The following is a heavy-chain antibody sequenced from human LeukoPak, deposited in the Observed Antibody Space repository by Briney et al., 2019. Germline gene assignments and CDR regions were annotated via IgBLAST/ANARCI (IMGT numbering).Heavy chain of an antibody. J-gene: IGHJ4*02. V-gene: IGHV3-21*01. Sequence: PGGSLRLSCAASGFIFSDYRMSWVRQAPGKGLEWVSSISSSSTYIYYADSVQGRFTISRDNAKKSLYLHMNSLGAEDTAVYYCARDRHVIVVAVDFDSWGQGTLVTVSS. CDR2: ISSSSTYI. D-gene: IGHD6-19*01. CDR1: GFIFSDYR. CDR3: ARDRHVIVVAVDFDS.